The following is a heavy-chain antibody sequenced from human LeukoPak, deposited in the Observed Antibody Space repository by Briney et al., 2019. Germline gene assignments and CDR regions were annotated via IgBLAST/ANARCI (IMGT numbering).Heavy chain of an antibody. J-gene: IGHJ4*02. CDR3: ARDFYGSGSYVY. CDR1: GDSIRNYY. CDR2: IYYSGST. D-gene: IGHD3-10*01. V-gene: IGHV4-59*05. Sequence: PSETLSLTCTVSGDSIRNYYWSWIRQPPGKGLEWIGSIYYSGSTYYNPSLKSRVTISVDTSKIQFSLKLSSVTAADTAAYYCARDFYGSGSYVYWGQGTLVTVSS.